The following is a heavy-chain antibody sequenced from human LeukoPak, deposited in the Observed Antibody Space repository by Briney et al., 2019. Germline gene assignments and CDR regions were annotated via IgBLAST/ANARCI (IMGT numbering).Heavy chain of an antibody. V-gene: IGHV3-48*03. CDR2: ISSSGSTI. Sequence: GGSLRLSCAASGFTFSSYEMNWVRQAPGKGLEWVSYISSSGSTIYYADSVKGRFTISRDNAKNSLYLQMNSPRAEDTAVYYCARDPLMHIVVVPAARVGMDVWGQGTTVTVSS. D-gene: IGHD2-2*01. J-gene: IGHJ6*02. CDR3: ARDPLMHIVVVPAARVGMDV. CDR1: GFTFSSYE.